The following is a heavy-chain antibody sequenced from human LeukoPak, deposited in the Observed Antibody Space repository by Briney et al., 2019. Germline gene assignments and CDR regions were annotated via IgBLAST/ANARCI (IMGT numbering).Heavy chain of an antibody. CDR2: ISYDGSNK. CDR1: GFTFSSYA. Sequence: PGRSLRLSCAASGFTFSSYAMHWVRQAPGKGLEWVAVISYDGSNKYYADSVKGRFTISRDNSKNTLYLQVNSLRAEDTAVYYCAKVRAGPYYYYGLDVWGQGTTVTVSS. J-gene: IGHJ6*02. V-gene: IGHV3-30-3*01. CDR3: AKVRAGPYYYYGLDV.